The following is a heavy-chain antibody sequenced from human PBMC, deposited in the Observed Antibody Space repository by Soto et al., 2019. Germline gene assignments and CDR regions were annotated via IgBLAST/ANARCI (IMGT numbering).Heavy chain of an antibody. CDR2: IFYSGST. J-gene: IGHJ4*02. V-gene: IGHV4-59*01. CDR3: ARGAADTAMVDS. CDR1: GGSIRSYY. Sequence: SETLSLTCTVSGGSIRSYYWTWIRQPPWKGLEWLGYIFYSGSTFYNPSLKSRVTISIHTSKSQFSLQLTSVTAADTAVYYCARGAADTAMVDSWGQGTLVTVSS. D-gene: IGHD5-18*01.